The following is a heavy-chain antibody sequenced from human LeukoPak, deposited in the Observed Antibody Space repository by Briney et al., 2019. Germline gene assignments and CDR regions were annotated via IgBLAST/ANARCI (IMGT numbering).Heavy chain of an antibody. CDR3: ARAFDTSNAYYWHFDI. CDR1: GGSINSYY. CDR2: LYYSGST. Sequence: PSETLSLTCSVSGGSINSYYWAWIRQPPGKGLEWIGSLYYSGSTKYNPSLKSRVTILVDVYKTQFSLKLSSVTAADTAMYYCARAFDTSNAYYWHFDIWGRGTPVTVSS. V-gene: IGHV4-59*01. J-gene: IGHJ2*01. D-gene: IGHD3-16*01.